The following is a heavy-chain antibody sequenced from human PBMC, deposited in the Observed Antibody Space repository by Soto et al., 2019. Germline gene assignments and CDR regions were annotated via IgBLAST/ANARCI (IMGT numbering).Heavy chain of an antibody. D-gene: IGHD3-16*01. CDR1: GFTFSNSW. CDR2: INQDGSDK. V-gene: IGHV3-7*05. CDR3: ASVSPVMSPGY. Sequence: EVQLVESGGGLVQPGGSLRLSCAVSGFTFSNSWLSWVRQAPGKGLEWVANINQDGSDKYYVDSVKGRFTISRDNAKNSLYLQMNSLRAEDTAIYYCASVSPVMSPGYWGQGTLGTVSS. J-gene: IGHJ4*02.